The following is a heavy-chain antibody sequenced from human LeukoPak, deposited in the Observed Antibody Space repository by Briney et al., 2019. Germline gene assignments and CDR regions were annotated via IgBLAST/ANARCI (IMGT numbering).Heavy chain of an antibody. Sequence: GRSLRLSCAASGFTFDDYAMHWVRQAPGKGLVWVSGISWNSGSIGYADSVKGRFTISRDNAKNSLYLQMNSLRAEDTALYYCAKALCGGGSCYYFDCWGQGTLVTVSS. CDR1: GFTFDDYA. D-gene: IGHD2-15*01. V-gene: IGHV3-9*01. CDR2: ISWNSGSI. CDR3: AKALCGGGSCYYFDC. J-gene: IGHJ4*02.